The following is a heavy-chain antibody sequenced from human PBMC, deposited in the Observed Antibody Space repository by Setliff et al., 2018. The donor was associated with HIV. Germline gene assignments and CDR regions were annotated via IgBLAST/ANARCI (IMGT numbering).Heavy chain of an antibody. CDR3: ATFYNSGSLTSFDY. D-gene: IGHD3-10*01. V-gene: IGHV1-2*02. Sequence: ASVKVSCKASGYIFSVYLMHWVRQAPGLGLEWMGWINPNSGDTKYAQEFQGRVTMTRDTSISTAYMELNSLSSEDTAVYYCATFYNSGSLTSFDYWGQGTLVTVSS. CDR2: INPNSGDT. J-gene: IGHJ4*02. CDR1: GYIFSVYL.